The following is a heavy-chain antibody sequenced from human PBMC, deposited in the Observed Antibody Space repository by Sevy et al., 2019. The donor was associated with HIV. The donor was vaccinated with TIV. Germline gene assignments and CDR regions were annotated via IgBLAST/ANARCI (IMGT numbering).Heavy chain of an antibody. Sequence: GESPKISCKGSGYSFTSYWIGRVRQMPGKGLEWMGIIYPGDSDTRYSPSFQGQVTISADKSITTAYLQCSSLKASDTAMYDGARFYQGRRLESGEYFDYWGQGTLVTVSS. J-gene: IGHJ4*02. CDR1: GYSFTSYW. CDR3: ARFYQGRRLESGEYFDY. V-gene: IGHV5-51*01. D-gene: IGHD7-27*01. CDR2: IYPGDSDT.